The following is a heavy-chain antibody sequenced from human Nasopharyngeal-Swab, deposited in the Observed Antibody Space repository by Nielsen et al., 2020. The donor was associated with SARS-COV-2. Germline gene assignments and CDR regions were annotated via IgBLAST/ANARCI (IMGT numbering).Heavy chain of an antibody. Sequence: SVKVSCKASGYTFTSYDINWVRQATGQGLEWMGGIIPILGIANYAQKFQGRVTITADKSTSTAYMELSSLRSEDTAVYYCAREILRFLEWLLPDAFDIWGQGTMVTVSS. V-gene: IGHV1-69*10. CDR2: IIPILGIA. J-gene: IGHJ3*02. CDR1: GYTFTSYD. D-gene: IGHD3-3*01. CDR3: AREILRFLEWLLPDAFDI.